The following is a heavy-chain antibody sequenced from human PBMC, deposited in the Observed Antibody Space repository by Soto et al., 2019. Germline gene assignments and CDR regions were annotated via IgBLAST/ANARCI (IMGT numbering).Heavy chain of an antibody. CDR1: GGSISRYTSHY. CDR3: ARRGVQGERFVFDP. J-gene: IGHJ5*02. V-gene: IGHV4-39*01. Sequence: SETLSLTCIVSGGSISRYTSHYWDWLRQPPGKGLEWIGTIYYSGTTFYNPSLKSRVTISVDTFNNQFSLSLSSLTAADTAVYYCARRGVQGERFVFDPWGQGVLDTVSS. D-gene: IGHD3-10*01. CDR2: IYYSGTT.